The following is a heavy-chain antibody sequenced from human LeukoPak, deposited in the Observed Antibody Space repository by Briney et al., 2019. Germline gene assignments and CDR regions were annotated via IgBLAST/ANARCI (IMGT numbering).Heavy chain of an antibody. CDR3: ARVLYDYYFDY. CDR1: GGSISSSSYY. D-gene: IGHD2-8*01. V-gene: IGHV4-39*07. Sequence: SETLSLTCTVSGGSISSSSYYWGWIRQPPGKGLEWIGYIYHSGSTYYNPSLKSRVTISVGRSKNQFSLKLSSVTAADTAVYYCARVLYDYYFDYWGQGTLVTVSS. CDR2: IYHSGST. J-gene: IGHJ4*02.